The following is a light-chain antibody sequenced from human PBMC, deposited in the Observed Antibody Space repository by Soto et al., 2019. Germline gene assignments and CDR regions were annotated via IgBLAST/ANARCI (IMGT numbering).Light chain of an antibody. V-gene: IGKV1-5*03. J-gene: IGKJ1*01. CDR1: QSISSW. CDR2: KTS. Sequence: DIQLTQSPSTLSASVGGRVTITCRASQSISSWLAWYQQKPGKAPNFLIYKTSNLQSGVPSRFSGSGSGTEFTLTISGLQPDDFVTYYCQYYNDYCWTFGQGTKVEIK. CDR3: QYYNDYCWT.